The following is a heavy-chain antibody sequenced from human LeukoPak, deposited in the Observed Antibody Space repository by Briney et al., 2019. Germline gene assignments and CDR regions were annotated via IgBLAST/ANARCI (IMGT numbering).Heavy chain of an antibody. CDR2: INPNSGGT. CDR1: GYTFTGYY. D-gene: IGHD3-3*01. V-gene: IGHV1-2*02. CDR3: ARTVRITIFGVAHTFDY. Sequence: RASVKVSCKASGYTFTGYYMHWVRQAPGQGLEWMGWINPNSGGTNYAQKFQGRVTMTRDTSISTAYMELSRLRSDDTAVYYCARTVRITIFGVAHTFDYWGQGTLVTVSS. J-gene: IGHJ4*02.